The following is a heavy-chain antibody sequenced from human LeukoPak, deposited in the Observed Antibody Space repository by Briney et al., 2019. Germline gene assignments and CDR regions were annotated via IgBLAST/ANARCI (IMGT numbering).Heavy chain of an antibody. CDR1: GGSISSYY. CDR2: IYYSGST. J-gene: IGHJ5*02. V-gene: IGHV4-59*01. CDR3: ARTTYNWFDP. Sequence: SETLSLTCTVSGGSISSYYWSWIRQPPGRGLEWIGYIYYSGSTNYNPSLKSRVTISVDTSKNQFSLKLSSVTAADTAVYYCARTTYNWFDPWGQGTLVTVSS. D-gene: IGHD1-14*01.